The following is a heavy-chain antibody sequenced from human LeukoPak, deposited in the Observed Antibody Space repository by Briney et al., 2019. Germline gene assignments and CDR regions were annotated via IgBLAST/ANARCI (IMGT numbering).Heavy chain of an antibody. J-gene: IGHJ4*02. CDR3: AKSGLNRFDY. CDR1: GFTFNNAW. D-gene: IGHD2-15*01. CDR2: IRSKTDGGTT. V-gene: IGHV3-15*01. Sequence: GGSLRLSCAASGFTFNNAWMTWVRQAPGKGLEWVGRIRSKTDGGTTDYAAPVKGRFTISRDDSKNTLYLQMNSLRAEDTAVYYCAKSGLNRFDYWGQGTLVTVSS.